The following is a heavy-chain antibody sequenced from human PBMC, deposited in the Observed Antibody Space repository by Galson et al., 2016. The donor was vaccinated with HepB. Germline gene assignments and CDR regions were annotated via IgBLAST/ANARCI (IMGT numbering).Heavy chain of an antibody. CDR3: ARGRRGPKLGISKSAFDI. Sequence: SVKVSCKASDYTFTSYGISWVRQAPGQGLEWMGWISAYNGNTNYAQKLQGRVTITTDTSTSTAYMELRSLRSDDTAVYYCARGRRGPKLGISKSAFDIWGQGTMVTVSS. CDR2: ISAYNGNT. V-gene: IGHV1-18*04. D-gene: IGHD7-27*01. CDR1: DYTFTSYG. J-gene: IGHJ3*02.